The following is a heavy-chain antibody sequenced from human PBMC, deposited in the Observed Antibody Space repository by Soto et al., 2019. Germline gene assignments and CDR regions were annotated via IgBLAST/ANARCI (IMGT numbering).Heavy chain of an antibody. Sequence: EVQLVESGGGLAQPGGSLRLSCAASRFTFSSFWMSWVRQAPGKGLEWVANIKEDGSEKHYVDSVKGRFTISRDNARNSLFLQMISLRAEDTAIYYCAREGLSITGTMDVWGQGTTVTVSS. D-gene: IGHD1-20*01. CDR2: IKEDGSEK. CDR3: AREGLSITGTMDV. J-gene: IGHJ6*02. V-gene: IGHV3-7*01. CDR1: RFTFSSFW.